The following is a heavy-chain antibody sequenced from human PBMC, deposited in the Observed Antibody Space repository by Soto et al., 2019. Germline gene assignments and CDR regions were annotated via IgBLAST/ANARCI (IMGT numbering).Heavy chain of an antibody. V-gene: IGHV4-30-4*01. Sequence: SETLSLTCTVSGGSISSGDYYWSWIRQPPGKGLEWIGYIYYSGSTYYNPSLKSRVTISVDTSKNQFSLKLSSVTAADTAVYYCARDRSRDSSFLFDYWGQGTLVTVS. CDR2: IYYSGST. D-gene: IGHD3-22*01. J-gene: IGHJ4*02. CDR1: GGSISSGDYY. CDR3: ARDRSRDSSFLFDY.